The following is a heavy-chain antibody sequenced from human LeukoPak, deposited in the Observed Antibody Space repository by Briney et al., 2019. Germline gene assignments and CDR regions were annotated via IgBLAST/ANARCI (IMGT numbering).Heavy chain of an antibody. CDR2: INSDGINT. Sequence: GGSLRLSCAASGFTFSNYWMHWVRQAPGKGLVWVSRINSDGINTSYADSVKGRFTISRDNAKNTLNLQMNSLRAEDTAVYYCARGRSNGWFYWGQGTLVTVSS. CDR3: ARGRSNGWFY. V-gene: IGHV3-74*01. D-gene: IGHD2-8*01. J-gene: IGHJ4*02. CDR1: GFTFSNYW.